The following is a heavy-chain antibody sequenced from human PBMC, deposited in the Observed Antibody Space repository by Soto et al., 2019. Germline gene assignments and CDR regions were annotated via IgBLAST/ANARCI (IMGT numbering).Heavy chain of an antibody. Sequence: PGGSLRLSCAASRLTLSSYWMYWVRQAPGKGLVWVSRINSDESVTSYADSVKGRFTISRDNAKNMLYLQMNSLRVEDTAVYYCAREVSSPLHHYGMDVWGPGTTVTVSS. CDR1: RLTLSSYW. D-gene: IGHD2-21*02. CDR2: INSDESVT. V-gene: IGHV3-74*01. J-gene: IGHJ6*02. CDR3: AREVSSPLHHYGMDV.